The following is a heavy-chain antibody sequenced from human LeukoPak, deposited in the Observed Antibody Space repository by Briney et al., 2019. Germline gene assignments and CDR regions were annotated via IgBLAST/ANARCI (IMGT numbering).Heavy chain of an antibody. D-gene: IGHD2/OR15-2a*01. V-gene: IGHV3-30*02. CDR2: IRYDGSYK. CDR3: AKYGNTFDI. J-gene: IGHJ3*02. Sequence: GGSLRLSYAAYGFTFSSYGMHWVRQAPGKGLEWVSFIRYDGSYKFYADSVKGRFTISRDNSKNTVYLQMNSLRAEDAAVYYCAKYGNTFDIWGQGTMVTVSS. CDR1: GFTFSSYG.